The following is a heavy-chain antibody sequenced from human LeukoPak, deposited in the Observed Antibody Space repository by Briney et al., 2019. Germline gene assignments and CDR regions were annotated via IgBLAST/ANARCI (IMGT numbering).Heavy chain of an antibody. V-gene: IGHV3-74*01. CDR2: FNSDGTTT. CDR3: ARDRFDY. CDR1: GFTFTSYW. D-gene: IGHD3-10*01. Sequence: GGSLRLSCAASGFTFTSYWMHWVRQAPGKGLVWVSHFNSDGTTTNYADSVKGRFTISRDNSKNTLYLQMNSLRAEDTAVYYCARDRFDYWGQGTLVTVSS. J-gene: IGHJ4*02.